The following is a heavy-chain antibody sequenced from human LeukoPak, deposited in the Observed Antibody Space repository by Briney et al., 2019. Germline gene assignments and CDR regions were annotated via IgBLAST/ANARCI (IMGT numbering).Heavy chain of an antibody. CDR2: IYHSGNT. Sequence: SETLSLTCTVSGYSISSGYFWGWIRQPPGKSLEWIGSIYHSGNTHYSPSLKSRVTISVDTSKNQFSLKLSSVTAADTAVYYCARVNWSGYDFRGAFDIWGQGTMVTVSS. CDR3: ARVNWSGYDFRGAFDI. D-gene: IGHD5-12*01. J-gene: IGHJ3*02. CDR1: GYSISSGYF. V-gene: IGHV4-38-2*02.